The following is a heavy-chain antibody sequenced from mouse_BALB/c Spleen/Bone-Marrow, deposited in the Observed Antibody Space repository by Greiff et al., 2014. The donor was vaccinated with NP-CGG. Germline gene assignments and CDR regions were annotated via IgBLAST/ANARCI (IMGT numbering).Heavy chain of an antibody. J-gene: IGHJ2*01. V-gene: IGHV7-3*02. D-gene: IGHD1-1*01. CDR3: ARDMRLLRFDY. CDR1: GFTFTDYY. CDR2: IRNKANGYTT. Sequence: VQLKESGGGLVQPGGSLRLSCATSGFTFTDYYMSWVRQPPGKALEWLGFIRNKANGYTTEYSASVKGRSTISRDNSQSILYLQMNTLRAEDSATYYCARDMRLLRFDYWGQGTTLTVSS.